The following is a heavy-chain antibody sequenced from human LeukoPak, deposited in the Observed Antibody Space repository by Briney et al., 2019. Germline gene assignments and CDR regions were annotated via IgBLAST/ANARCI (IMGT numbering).Heavy chain of an antibody. CDR3: TTVLLWFGEPGGFDY. J-gene: IGHJ4*02. D-gene: IGHD3-10*01. Sequence: SGGSLRLSCAASGFTFSNAWMSWVRQAPGKGLEWVGRIKSKTDGGTTDYAATVKGRFTISRDDSKNTLYLQMNSLKTEDTAVYYCTTVLLWFGEPGGFDYWGQGTLVTVSS. V-gene: IGHV3-15*01. CDR2: IKSKTDGGTT. CDR1: GFTFSNAW.